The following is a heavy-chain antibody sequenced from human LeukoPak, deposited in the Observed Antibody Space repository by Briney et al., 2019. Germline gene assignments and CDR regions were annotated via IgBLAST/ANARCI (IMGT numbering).Heavy chain of an antibody. Sequence: GGSLRLSCSASGFIFSHYVMHWVRQAPGKGPEWVAIIWYEGANKYCADSVKGRFTISRDNAKNSLYLQMNSLRAEDTAVYYCARDQTGIAAAGGYFDYWGQGTLVTVSS. V-gene: IGHV3-33*01. D-gene: IGHD6-13*01. CDR2: IWYEGANK. CDR3: ARDQTGIAAAGGYFDY. J-gene: IGHJ4*02. CDR1: GFIFSHYV.